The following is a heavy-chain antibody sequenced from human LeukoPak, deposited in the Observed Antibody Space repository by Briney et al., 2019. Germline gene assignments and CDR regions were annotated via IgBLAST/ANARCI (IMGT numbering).Heavy chain of an antibody. CDR3: ARDLGEYYFDY. CDR2: ISGSGGST. Sequence: GGSLRLSCAASGFTFSSYAMSWVRQAPGKGQEWVSAISGSGGSTYYADSVKGRFTISRDNSKNTLYLQMNSLRAEDTAVYYCARDLGEYYFDYWGQGTLVTVSS. V-gene: IGHV3-23*01. D-gene: IGHD3-10*01. CDR1: GFTFSSYA. J-gene: IGHJ4*02.